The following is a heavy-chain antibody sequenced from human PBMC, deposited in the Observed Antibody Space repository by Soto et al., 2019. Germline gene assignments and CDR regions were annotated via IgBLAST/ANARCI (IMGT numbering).Heavy chain of an antibody. CDR2: ISFDGSKK. CDR3: AKDSMGDYYGMDV. D-gene: IGHD3-16*01. V-gene: IGHV3-30*18. J-gene: IGHJ6*02. CDR1: GFTFSSFG. Sequence: PGGSLRLSCAASGFTFSSFGMHWVRQAPGKGLEWVAVISFDGSKKYYADSVKGRFTISRDNSKNTLFLQMNSMRVEDTAVYYCAKDSMGDYYGMDVWGQGTTVTVSS.